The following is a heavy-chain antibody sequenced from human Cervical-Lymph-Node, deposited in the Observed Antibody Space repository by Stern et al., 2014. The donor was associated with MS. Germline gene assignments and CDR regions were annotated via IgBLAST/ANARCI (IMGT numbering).Heavy chain of an antibody. CDR1: GYPFTSFA. J-gene: IGHJ6*02. Sequence: QVQLVQSGAEVKKPGASVKISCTASGYPFTSFAIHWVRQAPGHRLEWMGWINTGDGSAAYSQECQGRGTVTSDTSASTVYLELSSLTSSDTGLYDCARLALAYERDHYEDYGLDVWGHGTAVSISS. V-gene: IGHV1-3*04. CDR2: INTGDGSA. CDR3: ARLALAYERDHYEDYGLDV. D-gene: IGHD3-22*01.